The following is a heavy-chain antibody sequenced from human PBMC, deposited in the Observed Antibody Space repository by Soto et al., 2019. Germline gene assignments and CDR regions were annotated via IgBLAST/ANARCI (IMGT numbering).Heavy chain of an antibody. J-gene: IGHJ3*02. CDR1: GYSFTSYW. CDR3: ARRLVDTAMVWAAFDI. Sequence: PGESLKISCKDSGYSFTSYWISWVRQIPGKGLEWMGRIDPSDSYTNYSPSFQGHVTISADKSISTAYLQWSSLKASDTAMYYCARRLVDTAMVWAAFDIWGQGTMVTVSS. V-gene: IGHV5-10-1*01. D-gene: IGHD5-18*01. CDR2: IDPSDSYT.